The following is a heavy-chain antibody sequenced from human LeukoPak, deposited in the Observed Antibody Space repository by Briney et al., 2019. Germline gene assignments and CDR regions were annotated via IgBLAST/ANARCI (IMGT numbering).Heavy chain of an antibody. V-gene: IGHV4-59*08. J-gene: IGHJ3*02. CDR3: ARLPSYNWNHGGESRDAFDI. D-gene: IGHD1-14*01. CDR2: IYYSGST. CDR1: GFSFSNYG. Sequence: GSLRLSCVAPGFSFSNYGMSWIRQPPGKGLEWIGYIYYSGSTNYNPSLKSRVTISVDTSKNQFSLKLSSVTAADTAVYYCARLPSYNWNHGGESRDAFDIWGQGTMVTVSS.